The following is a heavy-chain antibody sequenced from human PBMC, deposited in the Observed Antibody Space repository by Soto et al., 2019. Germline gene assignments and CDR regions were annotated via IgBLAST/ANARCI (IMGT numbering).Heavy chain of an antibody. CDR1: GGTFSSYA. CDR3: ARDRGYYYGSGSPSYGMDV. Sequence: QVQLVQSGAEVKKPGSSVKVSCKASGGTFSSYAISWVRQAPGQGLEWMGGIIPIFGTANYAQKFQGRVTITADESTSPAYMELSSLRSEDTAVYYCARDRGYYYGSGSPSYGMDVWGQGTTVTVSS. D-gene: IGHD3-10*01. CDR2: IIPIFGTA. J-gene: IGHJ6*02. V-gene: IGHV1-69*01.